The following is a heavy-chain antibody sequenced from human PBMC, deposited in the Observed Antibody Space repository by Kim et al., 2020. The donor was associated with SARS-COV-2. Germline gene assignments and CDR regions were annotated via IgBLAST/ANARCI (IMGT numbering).Heavy chain of an antibody. D-gene: IGHD3-22*01. CDR2: ISNSSTYI. J-gene: IGHJ6*01. CDR1: GFAFSDYH. CDR3: ARGTTDYFYSSNGYYY. V-gene: IGHV3-21*01. Sequence: GGSLRLSCFASGFAFSDYHMLWLRQAPGRGLEWVSSISNSSTYIYYAYSVKGRFTISRDNAKNSLYPQMDNLRAEDTAPYYCARGTTDYFYSSNGYYY.